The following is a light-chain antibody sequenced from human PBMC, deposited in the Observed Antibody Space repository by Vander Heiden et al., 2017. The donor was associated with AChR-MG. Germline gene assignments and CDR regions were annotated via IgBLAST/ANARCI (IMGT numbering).Light chain of an antibody. J-gene: IGLJ2*01. V-gene: IGLV3-21*04. CDR3: QVWDSSTDHAV. Sequence: SYVLTQPPSVSVAPQTTARTPCGGNNIGSKSVHWYQQKPGQAPVLVISYDSDRPSGIPERFSGSNSGNTATLTISRVEAGDEADYYCQVWDSSTDHAVFGGGTKLTVL. CDR1: NIGSKS. CDR2: YDS.